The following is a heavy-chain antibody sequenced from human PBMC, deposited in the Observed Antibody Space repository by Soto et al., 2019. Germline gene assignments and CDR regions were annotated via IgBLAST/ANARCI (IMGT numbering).Heavy chain of an antibody. Sequence: GASVKVSSKASGYTLTSYDINWVRQATGQGLEWMGWMNPNSGNTGYAQKFQDRVTMTRNTSISTAYMELSSLRSEDTAVYYCARVVPGLANYYYYMDVWGKGTTVTVSS. CDR1: GYTLTSYD. J-gene: IGHJ6*03. CDR3: ARVVPGLANYYYYMDV. D-gene: IGHD2-2*01. CDR2: MNPNSGNT. V-gene: IGHV1-8*01.